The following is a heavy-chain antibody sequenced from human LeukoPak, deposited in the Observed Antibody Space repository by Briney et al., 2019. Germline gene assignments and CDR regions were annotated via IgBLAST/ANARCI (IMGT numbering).Heavy chain of an antibody. CDR1: GFTFNSYA. V-gene: IGHV3-23*01. J-gene: IGHJ4*02. CDR2: ISGSGDNT. Sequence: GGSLRLSCAASGFTFNSYAMSWVRQAPGKGLEWVSGISGSGDNTYYADSVKGRFTISRDNSKNTLYVQVNSLGTEDTAAYYCAKGSYYDSSGSFYFDYWGQGTLVTVSS. D-gene: IGHD3-22*01. CDR3: AKGSYYDSSGSFYFDY.